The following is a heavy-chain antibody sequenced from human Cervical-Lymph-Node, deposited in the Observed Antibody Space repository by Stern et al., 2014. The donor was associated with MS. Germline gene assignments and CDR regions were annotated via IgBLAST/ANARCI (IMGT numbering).Heavy chain of an antibody. CDR1: ENIFSNFW. V-gene: IGHV5-51*01. CDR3: ARHYGYYFDF. D-gene: IGHD4-17*01. CDR2: IYPYDSDT. Sequence: VQLVESGVEVKKPGESLKISCKVSENIFSNFWIGWLRQMPGKGLEYVGLIYPYDSDTKYSPSFEGQVTISADKSINTAYLHWSSLKASDTAIYYCARHYGYYFDFWGQGTLVTVSS. J-gene: IGHJ4*02.